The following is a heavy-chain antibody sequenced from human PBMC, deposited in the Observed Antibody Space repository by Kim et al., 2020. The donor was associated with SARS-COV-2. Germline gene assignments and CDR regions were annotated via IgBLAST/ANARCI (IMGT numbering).Heavy chain of an antibody. J-gene: IGHJ4*02. Sequence: DSVKGRFTSSRDNSENTLYLQMNSLRAEDTAVYYCARSYGLRYFAWPSGYWGQGTLVTVSS. CDR3: ARSYGLRYFAWPSGY. V-gene: IGHV3-30*03. D-gene: IGHD3-9*01.